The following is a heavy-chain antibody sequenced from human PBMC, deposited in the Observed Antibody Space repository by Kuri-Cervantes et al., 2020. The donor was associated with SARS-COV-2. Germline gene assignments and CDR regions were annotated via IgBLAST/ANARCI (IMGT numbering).Heavy chain of an antibody. D-gene: IGHD2/OR15-2a*01. J-gene: IGHJ3*02. CDR3: ARGDPRITFDI. CDR2: INHSGST. Sequence: SETLSLTCAVYGGSFSGYYWSWIRQPPGKGLEWIGEINHSGSTNYNPSLKSRVTISVDRSKNQLSLKLSSVTAADTAVYYCARGDPRITFDIWGQGTMVTVSS. V-gene: IGHV4-34*01. CDR1: GGSFSGYY.